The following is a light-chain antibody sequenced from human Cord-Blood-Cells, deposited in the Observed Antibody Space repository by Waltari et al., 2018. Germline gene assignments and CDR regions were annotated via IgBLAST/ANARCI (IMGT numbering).Light chain of an antibody. J-gene: IGKJ3*01. CDR3: QQRSN. Sequence: EIVLTQSPATLSLSPGERATLSCRASQSVSSYLAWYQQKPGQAPRLLIYDASNRATGIPARFSGSGSGTDFTLTISSLEPEDFAVYYCQQRSNFCPGTKVDIK. CDR2: DAS. V-gene: IGKV3-11*01. CDR1: QSVSSY.